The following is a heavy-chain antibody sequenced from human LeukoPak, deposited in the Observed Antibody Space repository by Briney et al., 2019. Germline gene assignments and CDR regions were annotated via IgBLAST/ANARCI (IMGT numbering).Heavy chain of an antibody. CDR2: MSYDGTKK. CDR1: GFTFSYYG. J-gene: IGHJ5*02. D-gene: IGHD2-2*01. CDR3: AKDDSGYCSSISCPPFDP. Sequence: PGESLKISCSAPGFTFSYYGMHWVRQAPGKGLEWVAIMSYDGTKKYYADSVKGRFTISRDNSKNTLYLQMNSLRAEDTAVYYCAKDDSGYCSSISCPPFDPWGQGTLVTVSS. V-gene: IGHV3-30*18.